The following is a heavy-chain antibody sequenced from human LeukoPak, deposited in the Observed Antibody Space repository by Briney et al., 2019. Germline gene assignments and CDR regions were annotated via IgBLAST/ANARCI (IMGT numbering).Heavy chain of an antibody. CDR3: ARHEEYSGYDQGYYYYYMDV. CDR2: NYPGDSDT. J-gene: IGHJ6*03. V-gene: IGHV5-51*01. D-gene: IGHD5-12*01. CDR1: GYSFTSYW. Sequence: KPGESLKISCKGSGYSFTSYWIGWVRQMPGKGLEWMGINYPGDSDTRYSPSFQGQVTISADKSISTAYLQWSSLKASGTAMYYCARHEEYSGYDQGYYYYYMDVWGKGTTVTVSS.